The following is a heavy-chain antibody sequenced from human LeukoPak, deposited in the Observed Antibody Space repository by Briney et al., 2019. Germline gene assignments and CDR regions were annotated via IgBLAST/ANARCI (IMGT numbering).Heavy chain of an antibody. D-gene: IGHD6-19*01. CDR2: ISSGGSTI. Sequence: GGSLRLSCAASGFTFSSYSMNWVRQAPGKGLEWVSYISSGGSTIYYADSVKGRFTISRDNAKNSLYLQMNSLRAEDTAVYYCARVRYSSGWSSDYWGQGTLVTVSS. V-gene: IGHV3-48*04. CDR1: GFTFSSYS. CDR3: ARVRYSSGWSSDY. J-gene: IGHJ4*02.